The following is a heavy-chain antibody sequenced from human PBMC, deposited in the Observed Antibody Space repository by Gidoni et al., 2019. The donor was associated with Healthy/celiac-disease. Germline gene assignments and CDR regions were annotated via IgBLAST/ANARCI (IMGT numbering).Heavy chain of an antibody. CDR2: ISSSSSYI. CDR3: ARSIAVAVYYFDY. CDR1: GFTFSSYS. J-gene: IGHJ4*02. Sequence: EVQLVESGGGLVKPGGSLRLSCAASGFTFSSYSMNWGRQAPGKGLEWVSSISSSSSYIYYADSGKGRCTISRDNAKNSLYLQMNSLRAEDTAVYYCARSIAVAVYYFDYWGQGTLVTVSS. V-gene: IGHV3-21*01. D-gene: IGHD6-19*01.